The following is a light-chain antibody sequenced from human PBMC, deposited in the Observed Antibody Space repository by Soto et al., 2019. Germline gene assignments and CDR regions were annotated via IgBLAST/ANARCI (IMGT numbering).Light chain of an antibody. CDR3: QQSYNCPRT. CDR1: QNIDTY. V-gene: IGKV1-39*01. J-gene: IGKJ1*01. CDR2: SAY. Sequence: EIQMTQSPSSLSASVGDRVTLTCRASQNIDTYLNWYLQKPGQAPKLLIYSAYSLQSGVSPRFSGDGSGTDFTLTISSLQPEDFATYYCQQSYNCPRTFGQGTTV.